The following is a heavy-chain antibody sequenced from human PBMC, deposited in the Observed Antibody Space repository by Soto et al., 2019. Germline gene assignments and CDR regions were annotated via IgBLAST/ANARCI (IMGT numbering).Heavy chain of an antibody. D-gene: IGHD5-18*01. V-gene: IGHV4-30-4*01. CDR1: GGSISSGDYY. CDR3: ARDSRTAMAYFDY. CDR2: IYYSGST. Sequence: TLSLTCTVSGGSISSGDYYWSWIRQPPGKGLEWIGYIYYSGSTYYNTSLKSRVTISVDTSKNQFSLKLSSVTAADTAVYYCARDSRTAMAYFDYWGQGTLVTVSS. J-gene: IGHJ4*02.